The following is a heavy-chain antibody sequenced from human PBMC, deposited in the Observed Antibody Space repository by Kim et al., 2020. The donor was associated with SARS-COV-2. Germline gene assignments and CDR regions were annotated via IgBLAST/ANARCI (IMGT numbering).Heavy chain of an antibody. D-gene: IGHD2-21*01. CDR3: ARDLWASDYYYGMDV. Sequence: DSVKGRFTFSRDNSKNTLYLQMNSLRAEDTAVYYCARDLWASDYYYGMDVWGQGTTVTVSS. V-gene: IGHV3-30*01. J-gene: IGHJ6*02.